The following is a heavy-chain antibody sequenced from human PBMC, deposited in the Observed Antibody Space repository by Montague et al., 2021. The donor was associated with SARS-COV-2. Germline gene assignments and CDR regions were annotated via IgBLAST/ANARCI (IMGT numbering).Heavy chain of an antibody. V-gene: IGHV4-39*07. CDR1: GASISSSSYY. J-gene: IGHJ6*02. D-gene: IGHD3-9*01. Sequence: SETLSLTCTVSGASISSSSYYWGWIRQPPGKGLEWIGSIYYSGSTYYNPSLKSRVTISVDTSKNQFSLKLSSVTAADTAVYYCASYGSLRFEILIGPRHYYYGMDVWGQGTTVTVSS. CDR2: IYYSGST. CDR3: ASYGSLRFEILIGPRHYYYGMDV.